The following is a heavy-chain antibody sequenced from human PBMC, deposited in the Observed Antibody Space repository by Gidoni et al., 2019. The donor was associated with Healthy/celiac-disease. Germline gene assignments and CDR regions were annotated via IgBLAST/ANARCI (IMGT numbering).Heavy chain of an antibody. J-gene: IGHJ5*02. CDR2: IIPILGIA. CDR1: GGNFSSYA. CDR3: ARGAAGFDP. Sequence: QVQLVQSGAEVKKPGSSVTVSCKASGGNFSSYAISWVRQAPGQGLEWMGRIIPILGIANYAQKFQGRVTITADKSTSTAYMELSSLRSEDTAVYYCARGAAGFDPWGQGTLVTVSS. D-gene: IGHD6-25*01. V-gene: IGHV1-69*04.